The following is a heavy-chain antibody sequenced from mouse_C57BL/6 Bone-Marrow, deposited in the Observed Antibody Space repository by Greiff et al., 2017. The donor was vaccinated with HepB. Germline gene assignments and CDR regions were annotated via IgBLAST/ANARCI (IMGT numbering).Heavy chain of an antibody. D-gene: IGHD1-1*01. V-gene: IGHV1-26*01. CDR3: TREGDYGSSPYYFDY. CDR2: INPNNGGT. CDR1: GYTFTDYY. Sequence: EVQLQQSGPELVKPGASVKISCKASGYTFTDYYMNWVKQSHGKSLEWIGDINPNNGGTSYNQKFKGKATLTVDKSSSTAYMELRSLTSEDSAVYYCTREGDYGSSPYYFDYWGQGTTLTVSS. J-gene: IGHJ2*01.